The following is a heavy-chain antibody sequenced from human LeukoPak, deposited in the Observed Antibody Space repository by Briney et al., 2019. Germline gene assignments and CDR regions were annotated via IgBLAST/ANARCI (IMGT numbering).Heavy chain of an antibody. J-gene: IGHJ5*02. CDR1: GGSINSFY. CDR2: IYYSGST. V-gene: IGHV4-59*08. CDR3: ARGFGVVSWFDP. D-gene: IGHD3-3*01. Sequence: SETLSLTCTVSGGSINSFYRSWIRQPPGKGLEWIGYIYYSGSTTYNPSLKSRVTISLDTSKNQFSLKLNSVTAADTAVYYCARGFGVVSWFDPWGQGTLVTVSS.